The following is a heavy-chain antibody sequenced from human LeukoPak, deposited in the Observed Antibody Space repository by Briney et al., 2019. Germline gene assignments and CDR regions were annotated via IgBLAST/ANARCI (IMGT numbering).Heavy chain of an antibody. CDR3: ARDLRYSSGWYTQVFDY. V-gene: IGHV3-66*01. D-gene: IGHD6-19*01. Sequence: GGSLRLSCAASGFTVSNNFMSWVRQAPGRGLEWVSIIHSGGSTYYADSVKGRFTISRDNSKNTLYLQMNSLRAEDTAVYYCARDLRYSSGWYTQVFDYWGQGTLVTVSS. CDR2: IHSGGST. CDR1: GFTVSNNF. J-gene: IGHJ4*02.